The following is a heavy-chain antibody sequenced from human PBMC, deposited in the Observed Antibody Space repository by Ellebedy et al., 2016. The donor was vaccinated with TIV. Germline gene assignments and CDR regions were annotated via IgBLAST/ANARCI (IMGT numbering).Heavy chain of an antibody. CDR3: ARGPLWSFGSGRSQNWFDP. CDR1: GGSFTSENY. Sequence: SETLSLTCDVSGGSFTSENYWSWIRQTPGRGLEWIGDINHRGSANYNSSLKSRSTISIDTSKNQFSLQLTSVTTADTAMYYCARGPLWSFGSGRSQNWFDPWGQGALVTVSS. J-gene: IGHJ5*02. V-gene: IGHV4-34*01. CDR2: INHRGSA. D-gene: IGHD3-10*01.